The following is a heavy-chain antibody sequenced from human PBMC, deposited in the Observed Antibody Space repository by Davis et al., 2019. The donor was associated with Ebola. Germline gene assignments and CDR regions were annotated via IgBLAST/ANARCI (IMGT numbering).Heavy chain of an antibody. J-gene: IGHJ3*02. D-gene: IGHD3-22*01. CDR1: GYRFTSYY. CDR3: AREGGRYYDSSGYVFDI. V-gene: IGHV1-46*01. Sequence: ASVKVSCKASGYRFTSYYMHWVRQAPGQGLEWMGIINPITGGTSYAQNFQVRVNMTRDTSTSTVYMELSSLRSEDTAVYYCAREGGRYYDSSGYVFDIWGQGTMVKVSS. CDR2: INPITGGT.